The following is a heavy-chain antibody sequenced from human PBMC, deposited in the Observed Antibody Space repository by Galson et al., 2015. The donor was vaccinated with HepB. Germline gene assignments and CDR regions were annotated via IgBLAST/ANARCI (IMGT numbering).Heavy chain of an antibody. D-gene: IGHD4-11*01. CDR3: ARDHFDYSNAIYYFDS. Sequence: SLRLSCAASGFTVSGSYMSWVRQAPGKGLEWVSVFHSDGDSDYADSVTGRFTISRDNPKNTLYLQMNSLRAEDTAVYFCARDHFDYSNAIYYFDSWGQGTLVTVSS. CDR2: FHSDGDS. V-gene: IGHV3-53*01. CDR1: GFTVSGSY. J-gene: IGHJ4*02.